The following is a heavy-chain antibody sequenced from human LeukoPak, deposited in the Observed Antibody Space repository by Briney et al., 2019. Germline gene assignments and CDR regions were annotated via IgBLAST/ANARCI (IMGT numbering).Heavy chain of an antibody. CDR1: GYTFTGYY. CDR2: INPNSGGT. CDR3: ARVSYGSSGYYRPFDY. D-gene: IGHD3-22*01. J-gene: IGHJ4*02. Sequence: GASVKVSCKASGYTFTGYYMHWVRQAPGQGLERMGWINPNSGGTNYAQKFQGRVTMTRDTSISTAYMELSRLRSDDTAVYYRARVSYGSSGYYRPFDYWGQGTLVTVSS. V-gene: IGHV1-2*02.